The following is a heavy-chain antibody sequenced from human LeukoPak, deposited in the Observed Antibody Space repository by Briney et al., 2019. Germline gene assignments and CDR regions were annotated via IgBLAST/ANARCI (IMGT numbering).Heavy chain of an antibody. Sequence: SETLSLTCTVSGGSITSRDYYWGWIRQPPGKALEWSGTISYSGRTYYNPSLESRVTISVDTSKNQFSLKLSSVTAADTAVYYCARLKTGDYGDYGGDYWGQGTLVTVSS. CDR3: ARLKTGDYGDYGGDY. V-gene: IGHV4-39*01. CDR2: ISYSGRT. J-gene: IGHJ4*02. CDR1: GGSITSRDYY. D-gene: IGHD4-17*01.